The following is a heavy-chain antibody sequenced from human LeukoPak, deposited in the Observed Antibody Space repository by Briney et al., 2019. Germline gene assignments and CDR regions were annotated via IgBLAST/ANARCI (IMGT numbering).Heavy chain of an antibody. CDR2: INHSGST. J-gene: IGHJ6*03. CDR3: ASLSDYYMDV. Sequence: SETLSLTCAVYGGSFSGYYWSWIRQPPGKGPEWIGEINHSGSTNYNPSLKSRVTISVDTSKNQLSLKLSSVTAADTAVYYCASLSDYYMDVWGKGTTVTVSS. CDR1: GGSFSGYY. V-gene: IGHV4-34*01.